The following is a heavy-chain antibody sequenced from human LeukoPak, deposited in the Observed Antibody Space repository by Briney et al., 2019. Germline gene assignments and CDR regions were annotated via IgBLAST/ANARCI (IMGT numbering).Heavy chain of an antibody. J-gene: IGHJ4*02. CDR3: ARGGSGGVCNY. D-gene: IGHD3-10*01. CDR1: GYSFTGYY. V-gene: IGHV1-46*01. CDR2: INPVGGST. Sequence: ASVTVSCKASGYSFTGYYIHWVLQAPGQGLEWMGIINPVGGSTNYAHKFQGRVTMTRDTSARTVYMELSSLRSEDTAMYYCARGGSGGVCNYWGQGTLVTVSS.